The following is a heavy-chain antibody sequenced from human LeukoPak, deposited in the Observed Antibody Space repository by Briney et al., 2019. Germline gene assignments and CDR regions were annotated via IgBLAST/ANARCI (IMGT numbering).Heavy chain of an antibody. CDR1: GGSISSYY. CDR3: ARGGGSRYYYYGIDV. V-gene: IGHV4-59*01. J-gene: IGHJ6*02. CDR2: IYYSGST. Sequence: SETLSLTCTVSGGSISSYYWGWIRQPPGKGLEWIGYIYYSGSTNYNPSLKSRVTISVDTSKNQFSLKLSSVTAADTALYYCARGGGSRYYYYGIDVWGQGTTVTVSS. D-gene: IGHD2-15*01.